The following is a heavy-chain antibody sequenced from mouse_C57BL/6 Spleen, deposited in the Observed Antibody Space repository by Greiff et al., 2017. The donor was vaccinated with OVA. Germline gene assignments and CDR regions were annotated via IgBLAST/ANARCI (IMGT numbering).Heavy chain of an antibody. D-gene: IGHD1-1*01. V-gene: IGHV6-6*01. CDR1: GFTFSDAW. J-gene: IGHJ2*01. CDR2: IRNKANNHAT. Sequence: EVQVVESGGGLVQPGGSMKLSCAASGFTFSDAWMDWVRQSPEKGLEWVAEIRNKANNHATYYAESVKGRFTISRDDSKSSVYLQMNSLRAEDTGIYYCTRHRYYYGSSHFDYWGQGTTLTVSS. CDR3: TRHRYYYGSSHFDY.